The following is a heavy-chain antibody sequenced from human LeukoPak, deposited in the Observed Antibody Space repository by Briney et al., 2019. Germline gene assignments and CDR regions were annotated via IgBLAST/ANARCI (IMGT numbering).Heavy chain of an antibody. V-gene: IGHV4-39*07. CDR2: IYYTGST. D-gene: IGHD1-1*01. Sequence: SETLSLTCTISGGSISSISYYWGWIRQPPGKGLEWIGSIYYTGSTYYNPSLKSRVTVSVDTSKNQFSLKLSSVTAADTAVYYCARGGDWNPYFDYWGQGTLVTVSS. J-gene: IGHJ4*02. CDR3: ARGGDWNPYFDY. CDR1: GGSISSISYY.